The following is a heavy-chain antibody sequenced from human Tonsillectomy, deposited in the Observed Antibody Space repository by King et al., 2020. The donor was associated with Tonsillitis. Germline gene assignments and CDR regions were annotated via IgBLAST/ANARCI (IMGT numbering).Heavy chain of an antibody. J-gene: IGHJ6*02. CDR2: IRYDGSNK. CDR3: AKDRGDLWGSNYYYYGMDF. Sequence: VQLVESGGGAVQPGGSLRLSCAASGFIFSSYGMHWVRQAPGKGLEWVAFIRYDGSNKYYADSVKGRFTISRDNSKNTLYLQMNSLRAEDTGVYYCAKDRGDLWGSNYYYYGMDFWGQGTTVTVSS. V-gene: IGHV3-30*02. CDR1: GFIFSSYG. D-gene: IGHD2-21*01.